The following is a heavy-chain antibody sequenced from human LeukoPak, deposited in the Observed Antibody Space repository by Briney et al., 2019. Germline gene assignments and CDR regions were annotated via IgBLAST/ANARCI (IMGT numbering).Heavy chain of an antibody. V-gene: IGHV3-11*03. Sequence: GGFLRLSCAASGFTFSDYYMSWIRQAPGKGLEWVSYISSSSSYTNYADSVKGRFTISRDNAKNSLYLQMNSLRAEDTAVYYCASASPYYYDSSGSHFDYWGQGTLVTVSS. J-gene: IGHJ4*02. CDR3: ASASPYYYDSSGSHFDY. CDR2: ISSSSSYT. CDR1: GFTFSDYY. D-gene: IGHD3-22*01.